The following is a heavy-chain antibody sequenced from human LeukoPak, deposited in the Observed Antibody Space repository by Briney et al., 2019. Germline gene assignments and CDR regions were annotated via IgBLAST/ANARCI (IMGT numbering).Heavy chain of an antibody. CDR2: IASDGSST. J-gene: IGHJ4*02. Sequence: GGSLRLSRAASGFTFGSYWMNWVRQAPGKGLVWVSRIASDGSSTTYADSVKGRFSISRDNAKNTLYLQMNSLRVEDTAVYYCARGRPHGNDYWGQGTLVTVSS. D-gene: IGHD4-23*01. CDR1: GFTFGSYW. V-gene: IGHV3-74*01. CDR3: ARGRPHGNDY.